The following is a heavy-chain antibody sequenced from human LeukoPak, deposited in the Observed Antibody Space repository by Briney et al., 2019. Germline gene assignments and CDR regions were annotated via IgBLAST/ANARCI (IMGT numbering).Heavy chain of an antibody. V-gene: IGHV3-30-3*01. D-gene: IGHD6-6*01. J-gene: IGHJ4*02. CDR3: AREYSSSSDY. Sequence: GGSLRLSCAASGFTFSSYAMHWVRQAPGKGLEWVAVISHDGSNKYYADSVKGRFTISRDNSKNTLYLQMNSLRAEDTAVYYCAREYSSSSDYWGQGTLVTVSS. CDR1: GFTFSSYA. CDR2: ISHDGSNK.